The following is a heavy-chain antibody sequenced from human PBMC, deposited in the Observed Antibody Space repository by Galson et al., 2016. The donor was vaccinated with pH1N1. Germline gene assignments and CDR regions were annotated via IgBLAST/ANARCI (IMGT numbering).Heavy chain of an antibody. J-gene: IGHJ5*02. V-gene: IGHV4-4*07. Sequence: ETLSLTCTVSGGSISSYYWSWIRQPAGKGLEWIGRIYTSGSTNYNPSLKSRVTMSVDTSKNQFSLKLSSVTAADTAVYYRARDHGFGSENMGDWFDPWGQGTLVTVSS. CDR3: ARDHGFGSENMGDWFDP. CDR1: GGSISSYY. CDR2: IYTSGST. D-gene: IGHD3-10*01.